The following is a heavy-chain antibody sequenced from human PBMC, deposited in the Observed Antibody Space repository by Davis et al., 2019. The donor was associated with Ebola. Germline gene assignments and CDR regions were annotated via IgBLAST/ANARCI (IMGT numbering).Heavy chain of an antibody. CDR3: ATCGFCVSTSGVDY. CDR1: GFTFSNYA. J-gene: IGHJ4*02. Sequence: GESLKISCAASGFTFSNYAMSWVRQAPGKGLEWVSGISGVGYNTYHADSVKGRFTISRDNSKNTLYLQMNNLRCDDTAVYYCATCGFCVSTSGVDYWGQGTLVTVSS. D-gene: IGHD5/OR15-5a*01. V-gene: IGHV3-23*01. CDR2: ISGVGYNT.